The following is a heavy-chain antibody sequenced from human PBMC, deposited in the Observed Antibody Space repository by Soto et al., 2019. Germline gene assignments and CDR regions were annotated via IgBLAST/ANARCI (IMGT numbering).Heavy chain of an antibody. V-gene: IGHV4-39*01. CDR3: ARQGITMVRGVIITGDWFDP. CDR2: IYYSGST. J-gene: IGHJ5*02. Sequence: SETLSLTCTVSGGSISSSSYYWGWIRQPPGKGLEWIGSIYYSGSTYYNPSLKSRVTISVDTSKNQFSLKLSSVTAADTAVYYSARQGITMVRGVIITGDWFDPWGHGTLVTVSS. CDR1: GGSISSSSYY. D-gene: IGHD3-10*01.